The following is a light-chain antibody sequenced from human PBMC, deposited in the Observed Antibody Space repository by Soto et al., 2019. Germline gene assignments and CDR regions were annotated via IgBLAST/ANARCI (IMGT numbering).Light chain of an antibody. CDR2: AAS. J-gene: IGKJ2*01. Sequence: AIQMTQSPSSLSVSVGDRVTITCRASQGIRNDLAWYQQKPGKAPKLLIYAASSLQSGVPSRLSGSGSGTDFTLTISSLQPEDFATYYCLQDYNYPYTFGRGTKLEIK. V-gene: IGKV1-6*01. CDR3: LQDYNYPYT. CDR1: QGIRND.